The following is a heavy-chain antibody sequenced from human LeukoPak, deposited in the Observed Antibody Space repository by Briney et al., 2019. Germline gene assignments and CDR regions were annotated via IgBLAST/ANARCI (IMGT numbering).Heavy chain of an antibody. CDR3: ARDFGDIVVVVAAIYYYYYMDV. J-gene: IGHJ6*03. CDR2: ISSSGSTI. CDR1: GFTFSSYE. D-gene: IGHD2-15*01. Sequence: PGGSLRLSCAASGFTFSSYEMNWVRQAPGKGLEWVSYISSSGSTIHYADSVKGRFTISRDNAKNSLYLQMNSLRAEDTAVYYCARDFGDIVVVVAAIYYYYYMDVWGKGTTVTVSS. V-gene: IGHV3-48*03.